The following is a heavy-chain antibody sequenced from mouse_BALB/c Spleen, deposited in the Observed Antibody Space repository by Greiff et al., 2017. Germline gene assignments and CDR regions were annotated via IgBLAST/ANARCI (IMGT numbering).Heavy chain of an antibody. D-gene: IGHD2-14*01. CDR1: GFTFSSYT. V-gene: IGHV5-9-3*01. J-gene: IGHJ4*01. Sequence: EVQGVESGGGLVKPGGSLKLSCAASGFTFSSYTMSWVRQTPEKRLEWVATISSGGSYTYYPDSVKGRFTISRDNARNILYLQMSSLRSEDTAMYYCKFYYRYDGYYAMDYWGQGTSVTVSS. CDR3: KFYYRYDGYYAMDY. CDR2: ISSGGSYT.